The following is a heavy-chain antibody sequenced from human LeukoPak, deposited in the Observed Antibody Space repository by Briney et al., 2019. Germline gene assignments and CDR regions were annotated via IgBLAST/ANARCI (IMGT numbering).Heavy chain of an antibody. V-gene: IGHV4-59*08. CDR1: GGSISSYY. CDR3: ARHGSGSSLALYP. Sequence: SETLSHTCTVFGGSISSYYWSWIRQPPGRGLEWLGYISYSGSTSYNPSLKSRVTISLGTSRNQFSLKLTSVTAADTAVYYCARHGSGSSLALYPWGQGTLVTVSS. J-gene: IGHJ5*02. D-gene: IGHD3-10*01. CDR2: ISYSGST.